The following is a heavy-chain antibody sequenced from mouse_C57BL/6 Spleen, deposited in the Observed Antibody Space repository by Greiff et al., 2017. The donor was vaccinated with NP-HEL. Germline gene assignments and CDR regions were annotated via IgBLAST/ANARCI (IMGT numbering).Heavy chain of an antibody. D-gene: IGHD2-12*01. V-gene: IGHV1-42*01. Sequence: DVKLVESGPELVKPGASVKISCKASGYSFTGYYMNWVKQSPEKSLEWIGEINPSTGGTTYNQKFKAKATLTVDKSSSTAYMQLKSLTSEDSAVYYCARAYYSPWFAYWGQGTLVTVSA. CDR2: INPSTGGT. J-gene: IGHJ3*01. CDR1: GYSFTGYY. CDR3: ARAYYSPWFAY.